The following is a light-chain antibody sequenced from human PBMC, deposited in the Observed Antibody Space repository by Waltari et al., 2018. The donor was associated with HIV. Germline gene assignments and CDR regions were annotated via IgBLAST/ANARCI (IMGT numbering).Light chain of an antibody. J-gene: IGLJ3*02. CDR2: NNN. CDR1: SSNIGSNT. V-gene: IGLV1-44*01. CDR3: AAWDDSLNGRV. Sequence: QSVLTQPPSASGTPGQRVTLSCSGSSSNIGSNTVNWYQQRPGTAPKLLIYNNNQRPSGVPDRFSGSKSGTSASLAISGLQSEDEADYYCAAWDDSLNGRVFGGGTKLTVL.